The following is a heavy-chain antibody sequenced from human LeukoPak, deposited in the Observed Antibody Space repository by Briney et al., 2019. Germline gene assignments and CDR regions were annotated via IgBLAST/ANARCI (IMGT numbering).Heavy chain of an antibody. J-gene: IGHJ5*02. CDR2: INHSGST. CDR1: GGSFSGYY. Sequence: SETLSLTCAVYGGSFSGYYWSWIRQPPGKGLEWIGEINHSGSTNYNPSLKSRVTISVDTSKNQFSLKLSSVTAADTAVYYCARGRAGYCSGGSCYSRGIGKYNWFYPWGQGTLVTVSS. D-gene: IGHD2-15*01. V-gene: IGHV4-34*01. CDR3: ARGRAGYCSGGSCYSRGIGKYNWFYP.